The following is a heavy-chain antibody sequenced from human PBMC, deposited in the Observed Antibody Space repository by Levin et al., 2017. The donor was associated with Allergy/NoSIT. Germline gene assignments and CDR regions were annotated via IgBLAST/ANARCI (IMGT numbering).Heavy chain of an antibody. Sequence: GGSLRLSCAASGFTFSSAWMSWVRQAPGKGLEWVGHIQSKNDGGTTDYAAPVTGRFSISRDDSKNTLHLQMSSLKTEDTAVYYCTTAHNWVRGVLMRRPFWGQGTLVTVSS. CDR2: IQSKNDGGTT. CDR3: TTAHNWVRGVLMRRPF. D-gene: IGHD3-10*01. V-gene: IGHV3-15*01. CDR1: GFTFSSAW. J-gene: IGHJ4*02.